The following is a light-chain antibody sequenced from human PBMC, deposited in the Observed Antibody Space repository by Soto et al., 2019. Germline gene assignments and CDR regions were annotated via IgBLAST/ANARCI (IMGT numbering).Light chain of an antibody. CDR1: QSLVYRNGNTY. CDR2: EVS. J-gene: IGKJ2*01. CDR3: MQGTQWPYT. Sequence: DVVLTQSPLSLPVTLGQPASISCNSSQSLVYRNGNTYLTWFQQRPGQSPRPLIYEVSNRDSGVPDRFSGSGSGTDFTLKISGVEAEDVGVYYCMQGTQWPYTFGQGTKLEI. V-gene: IGKV2-30*01.